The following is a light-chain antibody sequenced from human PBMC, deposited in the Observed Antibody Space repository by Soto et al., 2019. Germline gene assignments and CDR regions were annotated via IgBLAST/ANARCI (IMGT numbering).Light chain of an antibody. CDR1: QSLVSSDGLTY. CDR2: KVS. J-gene: IGKJ2*01. V-gene: IGKV2-30*01. Sequence: VVMTQSPLCLAVTLGQTASISCRSSQSLVSSDGLTYFNWFHQRPGQSPRRLIYKVSNRDSGVPDRFTGSGSGTDFTLTISRVEAEDVGIYYCMQGSHWATFGQGTKLEIK. CDR3: MQGSHWAT.